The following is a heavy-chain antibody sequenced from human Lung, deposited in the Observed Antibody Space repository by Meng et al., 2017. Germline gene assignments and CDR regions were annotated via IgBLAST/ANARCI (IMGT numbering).Heavy chain of an antibody. Sequence: QARRQQGGAGLFKPSGTRSLTCVGAGVSFSDYYWSWIRQPPGKGLEWIGEINHSGSTNYNPSLESRATISVDTSQNNLSLKLSSVTAADSAVYYCARGPTTMAHDFDYWGQGTLVTVSS. J-gene: IGHJ4*02. V-gene: IGHV4-34*01. CDR2: INHSGST. CDR1: GVSFSDYY. CDR3: ARGPTTMAHDFDY. D-gene: IGHD4-11*01.